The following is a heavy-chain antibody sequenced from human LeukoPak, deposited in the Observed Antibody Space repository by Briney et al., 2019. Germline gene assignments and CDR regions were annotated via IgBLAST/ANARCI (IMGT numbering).Heavy chain of an antibody. D-gene: IGHD4-11*01. J-gene: IGHJ5*02. V-gene: IGHV5-51*01. CDR3: ARMNDYSNYVGWFDP. CDR1: GYSFTSYW. Sequence: GESLKISCKGSGYSFTSYWIGWVRQMPGKGLEWMGIIYPGDSDTRYSPSFQGQVTISADKSISTAYLQWSSLKASDTAMYYCARMNDYSNYVGWFDPWGQGTLVTVSS. CDR2: IYPGDSDT.